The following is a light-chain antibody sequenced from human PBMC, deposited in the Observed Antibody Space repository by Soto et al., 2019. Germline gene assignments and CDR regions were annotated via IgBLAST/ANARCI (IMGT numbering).Light chain of an antibody. J-gene: IGKJ4*01. V-gene: IGKV1-9*01. CDR2: AAS. CDR3: QQLNGYPPS. CDR1: QGISSY. Sequence: IQLTQSPSSLSASVGDRVTITCRASQGISSYLPWYQQKPGKAPKLLIYAASTLQSGVPSRFSGSGSGTDFTLTISSLQPEDFATYYCQQLNGYPPSFGGGTRVEIK.